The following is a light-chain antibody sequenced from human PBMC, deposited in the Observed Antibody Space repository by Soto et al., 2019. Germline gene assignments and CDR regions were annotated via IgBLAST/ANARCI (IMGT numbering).Light chain of an antibody. V-gene: IGLV2-18*02. Sequence: ALTQPPSVSGSPGQSVAISCTGTSSDVGNYNRVSWYQQPPGTAPKLMIYDVTNRPSGVPDRFSGSKSGNTASLTISGLQADDEADYYCSSYTSSDTYVFGTGTKVTVL. CDR1: SSDVGNYNR. CDR3: SSYTSSDTYV. J-gene: IGLJ1*01. CDR2: DVT.